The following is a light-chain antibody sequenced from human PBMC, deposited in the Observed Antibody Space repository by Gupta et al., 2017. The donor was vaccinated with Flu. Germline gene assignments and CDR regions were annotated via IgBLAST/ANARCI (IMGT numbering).Light chain of an antibody. J-gene: IGLJ2*01. Sequence: QSALTQPASVSGSPGQSITISCTGTSSDVGGYNYVSWYQQRPGKGPKLLICEDNNRPSGTSYRFSGSKSGKTASLNISGLQAEDEADYYCSSYKSGSTLGVFGGGTKVTVL. V-gene: IGLV2-14*01. CDR3: SSYKSGSTLGV. CDR2: EDN. CDR1: SSDVGGYNY.